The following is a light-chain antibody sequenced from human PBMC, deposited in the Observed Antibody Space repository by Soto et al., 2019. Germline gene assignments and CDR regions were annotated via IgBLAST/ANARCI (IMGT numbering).Light chain of an antibody. J-gene: IGKJ1*01. CDR2: GAS. CDR3: KQYNNWPPWT. V-gene: IGKV3-15*01. CDR1: QSVSSN. Sequence: EIVMTQSPATLSVSPGERDTLSCRASQSVSSNLAWYQQKPGQAPTPLIYGASTRATGIPARFSGSGSGTEFTLTITSPQSEDIAVYYCKQYNNWPPWTFGTGTKVEIK.